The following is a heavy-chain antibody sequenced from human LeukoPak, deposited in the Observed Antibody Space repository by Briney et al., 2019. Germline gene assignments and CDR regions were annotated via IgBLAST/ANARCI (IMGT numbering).Heavy chain of an antibody. J-gene: IGHJ4*02. CDR3: ARGTYYDILTGQYYYFDY. Sequence: ASVKVSCKASGGTFSSYAISWVRQAPGQGLEWMGGIIPIFGTANYAQKFQGRVTITTDESTSIAYMELSSLRSEDTALYYCARGTYYDILTGQYYYFDYWGQGTLVTVSS. D-gene: IGHD3-9*01. CDR1: GGTFSSYA. CDR2: IIPIFGTA. V-gene: IGHV1-69*05.